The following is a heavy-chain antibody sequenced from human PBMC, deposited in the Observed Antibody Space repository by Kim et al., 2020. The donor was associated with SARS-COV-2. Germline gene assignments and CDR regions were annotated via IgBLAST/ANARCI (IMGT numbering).Heavy chain of an antibody. J-gene: IGHJ4*02. V-gene: IGHV4-34*01. CDR3: ARGARNYYDSSGYSYFFDY. CDR1: GGSFSGYY. CDR2: INHSGST. D-gene: IGHD3-22*01. Sequence: SETLSLTCAVYGGSFSGYYWSWIRQPPGKGLEWIGEINHSGSTNYNPSLKSRVTISVDTSKNQFSLKLSSVTAADTAVYYCARGARNYYDSSGYSYFFDYWGQGTLVTVSS.